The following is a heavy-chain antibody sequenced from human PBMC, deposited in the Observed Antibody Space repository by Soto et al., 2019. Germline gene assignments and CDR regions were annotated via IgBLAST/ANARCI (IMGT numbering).Heavy chain of an antibody. Sequence: ASVKVSCKVSGYTLTELSMHWVRQAPGKGLEWMGGFDPEDGETIYAQKFQGRVTMTEDTSTDTAYMELSSLRSEDTAVYYCAIVYRRLRAFDYCGQGTLVTVSS. V-gene: IGHV1-24*01. J-gene: IGHJ4*02. CDR3: AIVYRRLRAFDY. CDR2: FDPEDGET. CDR1: GYTLTELS. D-gene: IGHD5-12*01.